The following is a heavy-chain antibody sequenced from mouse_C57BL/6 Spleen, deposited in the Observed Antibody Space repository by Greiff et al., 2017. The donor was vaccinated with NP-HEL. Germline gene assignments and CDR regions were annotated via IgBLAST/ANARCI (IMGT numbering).Heavy chain of an antibody. J-gene: IGHJ3*01. CDR3: ARGELTGAWFAY. V-gene: IGHV1-82*01. D-gene: IGHD4-1*01. Sequence: VQLQESGPELVKPGASVKISCKASGYAFSSSWMNWVKQRPGKGLEWIGRIYPGDGDTNYNGKFKGKATLTADKSSSTAYMQLSSLTSEDSAAYFCARGELTGAWFAYWGQGTLVTVSA. CDR1: GYAFSSSW. CDR2: IYPGDGDT.